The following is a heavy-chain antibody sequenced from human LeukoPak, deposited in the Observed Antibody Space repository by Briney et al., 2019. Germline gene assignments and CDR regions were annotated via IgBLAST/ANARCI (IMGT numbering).Heavy chain of an antibody. V-gene: IGHV3-9*01. Sequence: PGGSLRLSCAASGFTFDDYAMHWVRQAPGKGLEWVSGISWNSGSIGYADSVKGRFTISRDNAKNSLYLQMNSLRAEETALYYCAKDMSCSGGSCYSRASYYGMDVWGQGTTVTVSS. CDR3: AKDMSCSGGSCYSRASYYGMDV. D-gene: IGHD2-15*01. J-gene: IGHJ6*02. CDR1: GFTFDDYA. CDR2: ISWNSGSI.